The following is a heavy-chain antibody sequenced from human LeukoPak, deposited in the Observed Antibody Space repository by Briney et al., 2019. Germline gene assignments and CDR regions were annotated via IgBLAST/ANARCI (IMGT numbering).Heavy chain of an antibody. CDR2: IITYNGNT. D-gene: IGHD1-26*01. Sequence: VASVKVSCKASGYTFTNYGISWVRQAPGQGLEWMGYIITYNGNTNYAQKLQGRVTMTTDTSTSTAYMELRSLRSDDTAVYYCARDTKRSRARWENLGFDPWGQGTLVTVSS. CDR1: GYTFTNYG. V-gene: IGHV1-18*01. J-gene: IGHJ5*02. CDR3: ARDTKRSRARWENLGFDP.